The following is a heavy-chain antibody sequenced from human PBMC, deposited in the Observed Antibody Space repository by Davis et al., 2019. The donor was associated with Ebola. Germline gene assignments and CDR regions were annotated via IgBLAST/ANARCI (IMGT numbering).Heavy chain of an antibody. Sequence: MPSETLSLTCTVSGGSINSGGYFWNWIRQPPGKGLEWIGYIYYTGRTNYNPSLKSRVTISVDTSKNQFSLKLTSVTAADTAVYYCARESTVTTSLFYYGMDVWGQGTTVTVSS. CDR2: IYYTGRT. CDR1: GGSINSGGYF. V-gene: IGHV4-61*08. J-gene: IGHJ6*02. D-gene: IGHD4-17*01. CDR3: ARESTVTTSLFYYGMDV.